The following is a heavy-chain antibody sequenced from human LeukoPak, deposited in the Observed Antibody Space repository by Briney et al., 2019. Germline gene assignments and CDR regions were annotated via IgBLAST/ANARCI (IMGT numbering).Heavy chain of an antibody. CDR1: GYTFTGYY. J-gene: IGHJ4*02. CDR2: INPNSGGT. V-gene: IGHV1-2*06. Sequence: ASVKVSCKASGYTFTGYYMHWVRQAPGQGLEWMGRINPNSGGTNYAQKFQGRVTMTRDTSISTAYMELSRLRSDDTAVYYCARDYCSSTSCPFDYWGQGTLVTVSS. D-gene: IGHD2-2*01. CDR3: ARDYCSSTSCPFDY.